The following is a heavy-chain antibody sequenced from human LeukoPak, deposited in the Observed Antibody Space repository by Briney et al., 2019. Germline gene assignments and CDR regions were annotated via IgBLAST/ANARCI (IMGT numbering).Heavy chain of an antibody. J-gene: IGHJ4*02. CDR1: GGSISSYY. CDR3: ARSSGYYAYFDY. D-gene: IGHD3-22*01. CDR2: IYYSGST. V-gene: IGHV4-59*08. Sequence: PETLSLTCTVSGGSISSYYWSWIRQPPGKGLEWIGYIYYSGSTNYNPSLKSRVTISVDTSKNQFSLKLSSVTAADTAVYYCARSSGYYAYFDYWGQGTLVTVSS.